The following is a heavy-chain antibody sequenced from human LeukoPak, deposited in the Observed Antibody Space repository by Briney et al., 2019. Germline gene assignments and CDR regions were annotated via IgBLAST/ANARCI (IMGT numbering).Heavy chain of an antibody. CDR2: ITNWNGGST. CDR1: GFTFDGYG. D-gene: IGHD2-2*02. Sequence: GGSLRLSCEASGFTFDGYGMSWVRQSTGKGLEWVSAITNWNGGSTGYADSVRGRFTISRDNAKNSLYLQMNSLRAEDTALYYCARCSRSSTDCYSAFDIWGQGTMVTVSS. J-gene: IGHJ3*02. V-gene: IGHV3-20*04. CDR3: ARCSRSSTDCYSAFDI.